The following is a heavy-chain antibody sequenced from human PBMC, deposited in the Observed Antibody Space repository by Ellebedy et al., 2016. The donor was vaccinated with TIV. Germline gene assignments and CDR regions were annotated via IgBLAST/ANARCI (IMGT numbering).Heavy chain of an antibody. Sequence: GESLKISCKGSGYTFSNYWIGWVRHMPGKGLEWMAIIYPGDSDTRYSPSFQGQVTISADKSISTAYLQWSSLKASDTAMYYCARQGGVNFRVDYWGQGTLVTVSS. CDR3: ARQGGVNFRVDY. CDR1: GYTFSNYW. J-gene: IGHJ4*02. D-gene: IGHD3-16*01. V-gene: IGHV5-51*01. CDR2: IYPGDSDT.